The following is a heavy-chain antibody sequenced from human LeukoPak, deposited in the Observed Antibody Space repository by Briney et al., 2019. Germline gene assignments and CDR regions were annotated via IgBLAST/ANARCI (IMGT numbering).Heavy chain of an antibody. Sequence: GGPLRLSCAASGFTFSCYAMSWVRQAPRKELEGVSAISGSGGSTYYADSAKGRFTISGNNSKNTLYLQMNSLRAEETAVYYCAKASAMIVVVGKHFDYWGQGTLVTVSS. CDR2: ISGSGGST. J-gene: IGHJ4*02. D-gene: IGHD3-22*01. CDR3: AKASAMIVVVGKHFDY. CDR1: GFTFSCYA. V-gene: IGHV3-23*01.